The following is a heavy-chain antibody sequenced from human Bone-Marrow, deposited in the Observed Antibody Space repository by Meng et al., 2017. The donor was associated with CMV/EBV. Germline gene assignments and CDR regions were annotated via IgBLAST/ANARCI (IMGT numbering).Heavy chain of an antibody. D-gene: IGHD2-2*01. V-gene: IGHV4-39*01. Sequence: GSLRLSCTVSGGSISSSSYYWGWIRQPPGKGLEWIGSIYYSGSTYYNPSLKSRVTISVDTSKNQLSLKLSSVTAADSAVYYCTRYKIVVVPAATYNWYDPWGQGTLVAVSS. CDR2: IYYSGST. CDR3: TRYKIVVVPAATYNWYDP. J-gene: IGHJ5*02. CDR1: GGSISSSSYY.